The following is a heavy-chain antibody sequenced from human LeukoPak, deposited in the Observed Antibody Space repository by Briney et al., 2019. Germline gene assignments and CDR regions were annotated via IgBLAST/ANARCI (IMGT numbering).Heavy chain of an antibody. CDR1: GGSISSYY. J-gene: IGHJ4*02. Sequence: SETLSLTCTVSGGSISSYYWSWIRQPPGKGLEWIGYIYYSGSTNYNNYNPSLKSRVTISVDTSKNQFSLKLDSVTAADTAVYYCARHWGNGDPPPSEFDFWGQGTLVTVSS. D-gene: IGHD3-16*01. V-gene: IGHV4-59*08. CDR3: ARHWGNGDPPPSEFDF. CDR2: IYYSGSTNYN.